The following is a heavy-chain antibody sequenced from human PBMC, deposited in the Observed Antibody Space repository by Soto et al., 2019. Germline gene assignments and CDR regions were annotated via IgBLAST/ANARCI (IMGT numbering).Heavy chain of an antibody. D-gene: IGHD3-9*01. CDR1: GYTFTSYD. CDR2: MNPNSGNT. Sequence: QVQLVQSGAEVKKPGASVKVSCKASGYTFTSYDINWVRQATGQGLEWMGWMNPNSGNTGYAQKFQGRVTMTRNTSIRTAYMGLSSLRSEATAVYYCARGRDYDILTGCMDVWGQGTTVTVSS. V-gene: IGHV1-8*01. J-gene: IGHJ6*02. CDR3: ARGRDYDILTGCMDV.